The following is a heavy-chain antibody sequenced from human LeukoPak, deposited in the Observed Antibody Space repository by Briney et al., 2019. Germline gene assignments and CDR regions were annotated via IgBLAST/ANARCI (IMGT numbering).Heavy chain of an antibody. Sequence: ASVRVVCEASGDTFTVDYMHLVRQVPVQGIGRMGVVNPNSAGTNYAQKHQGRVTKTSNTSISTAYMELITLRSDDTAVYYCARRGGYYYDSSGYLDYWCQGTLVTVSS. V-gene: IGHV1-2*02. J-gene: IGHJ4*02. CDR2: VNPNSAGT. D-gene: IGHD3-22*01. CDR3: ARRGGYYYDSSGYLDY. CDR1: GDTFTVDY.